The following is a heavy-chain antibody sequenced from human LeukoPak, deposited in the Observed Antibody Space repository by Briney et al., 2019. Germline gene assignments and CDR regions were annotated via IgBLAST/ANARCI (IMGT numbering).Heavy chain of an antibody. Sequence: PWETLSLTCTVSGGSISSSSYYWGWIRQPPGKGLEWIGSIYYSGSTYYNPSLKSRVSISVDTSKNQFSLKLTSVTAADTAVYYCASTGYSYAVNEIHAFDIWGQGTMVTVSS. CDR3: ASTGYSYAVNEIHAFDI. CDR2: IYYSGST. V-gene: IGHV4-39*01. J-gene: IGHJ3*02. CDR1: GGSISSSSYY. D-gene: IGHD5-18*01.